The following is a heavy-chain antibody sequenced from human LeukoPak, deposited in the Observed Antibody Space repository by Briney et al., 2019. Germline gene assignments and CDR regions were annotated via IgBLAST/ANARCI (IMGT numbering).Heavy chain of an antibody. V-gene: IGHV1-2*02. CDR2: INPNSGGT. J-gene: IGHJ4*02. D-gene: IGHD3-22*01. CDR3: ASGYYYDSSGYYY. Sequence: WSSVKVSCMASVYTFTGYYMHWVRQAPGQGIEWMGWINPNSGGTNYAQKFQGRVTMTRDTSISTAYMELSRLRSDDTAVYYCASGYYYDSSGYYYWGQGTLVTVSS. CDR1: VYTFTGYY.